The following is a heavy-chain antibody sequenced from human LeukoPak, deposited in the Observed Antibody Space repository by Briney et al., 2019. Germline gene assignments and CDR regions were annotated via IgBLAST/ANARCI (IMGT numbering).Heavy chain of an antibody. Sequence: ASVKVSCKASGYIFTSHGISWVRQAPGQGLEWIGWISGYNGNTNYAQKLQGRVTMTTDTSTSTAYMELRSLRSDDTAVYYCARVLVVPSGPAYYYYYGMDVWGKGTTVTVSS. D-gene: IGHD2-2*01. CDR1: GYIFTSHG. J-gene: IGHJ6*04. V-gene: IGHV1-18*04. CDR2: ISGYNGNT. CDR3: ARVLVVPSGPAYYYYYGMDV.